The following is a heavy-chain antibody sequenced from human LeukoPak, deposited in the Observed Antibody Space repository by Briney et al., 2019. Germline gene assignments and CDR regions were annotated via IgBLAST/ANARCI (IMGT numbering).Heavy chain of an antibody. CDR3: ASHQPSFDY. J-gene: IGHJ4*02. CDR1: GGSISSYY. V-gene: IGHV4-4*07. CDR2: IHSSGST. Sequence: SETLSLTCTFAGGSISSYYWTWIRQPAGKGLEWIGRIHSSGSTKYNPSLKSRVTMSVDTSKNQFSLKLSSVTAADTAVYYCASHQPSFDYWGQGTLVTVSS.